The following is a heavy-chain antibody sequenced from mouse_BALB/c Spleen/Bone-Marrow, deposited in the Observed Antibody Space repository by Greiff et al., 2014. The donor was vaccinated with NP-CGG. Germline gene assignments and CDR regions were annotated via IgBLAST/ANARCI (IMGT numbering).Heavy chain of an antibody. Sequence: VQLKESGAELVRPGALVKLSCKASGFNTKDNYMHWVKQRPEQGLEWIGWIDPENGNTIYDPKFQGKASITADTSSNTAYLQLSSLTSEDTAVYYCARWGNYYFDYWGQGTTLTVSS. CDR2: IDPENGNT. CDR3: ARWGNYYFDY. V-gene: IGHV14-1*02. CDR1: GFNTKDNY. J-gene: IGHJ2*01.